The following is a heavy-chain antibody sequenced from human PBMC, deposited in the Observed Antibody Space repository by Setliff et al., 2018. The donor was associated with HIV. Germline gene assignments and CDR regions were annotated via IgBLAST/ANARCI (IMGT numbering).Heavy chain of an antibody. D-gene: IGHD5-18*01. J-gene: IGHJ4*02. Sequence: GWSLRLSCAASGFNFSTHTMNWIRQAPGKGLEWVASISSTGTYIYYADSMKGRFTISRDNSKNTVYLQMSSLRADDTAVYYCSKVSSYDYSKYFDYWGQGTQVTVSS. CDR1: GFNFSTHT. V-gene: IGHV3-21*04. CDR2: ISSTGTYI. CDR3: SKVSSYDYSKYFDY.